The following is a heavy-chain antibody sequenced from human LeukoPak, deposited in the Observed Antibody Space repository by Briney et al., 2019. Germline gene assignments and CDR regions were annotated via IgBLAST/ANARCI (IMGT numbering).Heavy chain of an antibody. J-gene: IGHJ4*02. V-gene: IGHV3-30*04. CDR1: GFTFSTYA. CDR3: ARDDYFGVVAY. D-gene: IGHD3-3*01. Sequence: GGSLRLSCAASGFTFSTYAMHWVRQAPGRGLEWVAVVSYDATNKYYADFVKGRFTISRDNSKNTLYLQMNSLRAEDTAVYYCARDDYFGVVAYWGQGTLVTVSS. CDR2: VSYDATNK.